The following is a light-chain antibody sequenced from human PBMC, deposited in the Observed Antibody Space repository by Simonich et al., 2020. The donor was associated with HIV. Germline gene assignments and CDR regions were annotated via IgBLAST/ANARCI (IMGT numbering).Light chain of an antibody. V-gene: IGKV4-1*01. CDR1: QSLLYSSNNKNY. CDR3: QQRSNWVT. J-gene: IGKJ4*01. CDR2: WAS. Sequence: DIVMTQSPDSLAVSLGERATINCKSSQSLLYSSNNKNYLAWYQQKPGQPPKLLIYWASTRESGVPDRFSGSGSGTDFTLTISSLEPEDFAVYYCQQRSNWVTFGGGTKVEIK.